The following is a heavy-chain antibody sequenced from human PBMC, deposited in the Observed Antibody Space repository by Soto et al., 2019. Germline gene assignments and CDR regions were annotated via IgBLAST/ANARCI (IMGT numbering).Heavy chain of an antibody. D-gene: IGHD3-3*01. CDR2: IRSKAYGGTT. CDR3: TREVHYDFWSGQIPNYYYGMDV. Sequence: PGGSLRLSCTDSGFTFGDYAMSWVRQAPGKGLEWVGLIRSKAYGGTTEYAASVKGRFTISRDDSKSIAYLQMNSLKTEDTAVYYCTREVHYDFWSGQIPNYYYGMDVWGQGTTVTVSS. V-gene: IGHV3-49*04. CDR1: GFTFGDYA. J-gene: IGHJ6*02.